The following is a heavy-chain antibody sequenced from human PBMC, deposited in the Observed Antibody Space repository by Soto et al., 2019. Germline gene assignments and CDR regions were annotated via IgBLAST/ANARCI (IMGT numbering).Heavy chain of an antibody. CDR3: ARSDVVVVAADYYYYYMDV. CDR1: GGSISSYY. CDR2: IYYSGST. J-gene: IGHJ6*03. Sequence: PSETLSLTCTVSGGSISSYYWSWIRQPPGKGLEWIGYIYYSGSTNYNPSLKSRVTISVDTSKNQFSLKLSSVTAADTAVYYCARSDVVVVAADYYYYYMDVWGKGTTVTVS. D-gene: IGHD2-15*01. V-gene: IGHV4-59*08.